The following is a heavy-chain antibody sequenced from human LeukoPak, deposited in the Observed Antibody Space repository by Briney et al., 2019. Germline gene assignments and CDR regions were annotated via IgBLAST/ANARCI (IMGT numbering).Heavy chain of an antibody. D-gene: IGHD1-7*01. Sequence: GGSLRLSCAASGFIFSSYSMNWVRQAPGKGLEWVSYISSSSSTIYYADSVKGRFTISRDNAKNSLYLQMNSLRAEDTAVYYCARGSYRTGTRAFDYWGQGTLVTVSS. CDR1: GFIFSSYS. CDR2: ISSSSSTI. V-gene: IGHV3-48*01. CDR3: ARGSYRTGTRAFDY. J-gene: IGHJ4*02.